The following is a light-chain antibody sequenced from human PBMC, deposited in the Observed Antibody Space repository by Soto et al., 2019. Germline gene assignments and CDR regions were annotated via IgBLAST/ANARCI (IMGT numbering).Light chain of an antibody. J-gene: IGLJ1*01. CDR1: STDVGGYDY. CDR3: SSYTSSNTQV. Sequence: QSVLTQPASVSGSPGESITISCTGTSTDVGGYDYVSWFQQHPGRAPKLIIYDVSIRPSGVSNRFSGSKSGNTASLIISGLQAEDETDYYCSSYTSSNTQVFGTGTKLTVL. CDR2: DVS. V-gene: IGLV2-14*01.